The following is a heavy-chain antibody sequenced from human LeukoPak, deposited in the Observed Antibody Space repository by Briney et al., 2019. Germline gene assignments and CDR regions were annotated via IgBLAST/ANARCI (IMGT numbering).Heavy chain of an antibody. J-gene: IGHJ4*02. CDR1: GGSISSGGYY. CDR3: ARSTYYYDSSGYPPYFDY. Sequence: SQTLSLTCTVSGGSISSGGYYWSWIRQHPGKGLEWIGYIYYSGSTYYNPSLKSRVTISVDTSKNQFSLKLSSVTAADTAVYYCARSTYYYDSSGYPPYFDYWGQGTLVTVSS. CDR2: IYYSGST. D-gene: IGHD3-22*01. V-gene: IGHV4-31*03.